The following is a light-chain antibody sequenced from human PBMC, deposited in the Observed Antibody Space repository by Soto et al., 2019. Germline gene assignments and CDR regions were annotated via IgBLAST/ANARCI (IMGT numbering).Light chain of an antibody. J-gene: IGKJ4*01. Sequence: AIQLTQSPSSLSASVGDRVTITCRASQGISSALARYQHKSGKAPNLLIYDASSLQSGVPSRFTGSGSGTDFTLIISSLQPEDFATYYCQQFNSYPLTFGGGTKVEIK. CDR1: QGISSA. CDR2: DAS. CDR3: QQFNSYPLT. V-gene: IGKV1-13*02.